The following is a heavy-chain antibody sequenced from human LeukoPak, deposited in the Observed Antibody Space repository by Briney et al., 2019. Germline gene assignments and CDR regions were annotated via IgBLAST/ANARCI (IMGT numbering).Heavy chain of an antibody. CDR1: GFTFDDYG. D-gene: IGHD2-8*01. CDR2: INWNAGST. V-gene: IGHV3-20*04. J-gene: IGHJ4*02. CDR3: ATTWGTDGDY. Sequence: PGGSLRLSCAASGFTFDDYGMSWVRQAPGKGLEWVSGINWNAGSTGYADSVKGRFTISRDNAKNSLYLQMNSLRVEDTALYYCATTWGTDGDYWGQGTLVTASS.